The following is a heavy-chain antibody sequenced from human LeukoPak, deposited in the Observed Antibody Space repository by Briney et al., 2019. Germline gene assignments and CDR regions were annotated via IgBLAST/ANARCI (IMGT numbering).Heavy chain of an antibody. Sequence: SETLSLTCAVYGGSFSGYYWSWIRQPPGKGLEWIGNIFYSGSTYYSPSLKSRVTISVDTSKNQFSLKLSSVTAADTAVYYCARVVGATMRFGRYNWFDPWGQGTLVTVSS. D-gene: IGHD1-26*01. CDR3: ARVVGATMRFGRYNWFDP. CDR1: GGSFSGYY. CDR2: IFYSGST. J-gene: IGHJ5*02. V-gene: IGHV4-34*12.